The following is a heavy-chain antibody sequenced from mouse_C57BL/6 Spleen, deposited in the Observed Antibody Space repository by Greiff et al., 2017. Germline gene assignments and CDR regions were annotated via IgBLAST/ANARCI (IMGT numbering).Heavy chain of an antibody. CDR2: IYPGGGYT. V-gene: IGHV1-63*01. CDR3: AREDSYHYAMDY. D-gene: IGHD2-12*01. J-gene: IGHJ4*01. CDR1: GYTFTNYW. Sequence: QVQLKESGAELVRPGTSVKMSCKASGYTFTNYWIGWAKQRPGHGLEWIGDIYPGGGYTNYNEKFKGKATLTADKSSSTAYMQFSSLTSEDSAIYYCAREDSYHYAMDYWGQGTSVTVSS.